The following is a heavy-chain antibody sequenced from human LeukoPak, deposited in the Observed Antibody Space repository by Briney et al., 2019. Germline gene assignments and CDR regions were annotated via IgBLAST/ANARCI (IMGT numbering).Heavy chain of an antibody. CDR2: IGSGGGST. CDR3: AKGQGSSWYEFDY. Sequence: GGSLRLSCTASGFTFDNFAVSWVRQAPGKGLEWVSAIGSGGGSTYYADSVKGRFTISRDNSKNTLYLQMNSLRAEDTAVYYCAKGQGSSWYEFDYWGQGTLVTVSS. CDR1: GFTFDNFA. J-gene: IGHJ4*02. V-gene: IGHV3-23*01. D-gene: IGHD6-13*01.